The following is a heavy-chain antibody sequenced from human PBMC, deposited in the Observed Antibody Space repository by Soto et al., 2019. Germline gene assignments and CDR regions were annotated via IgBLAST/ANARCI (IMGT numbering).Heavy chain of an antibody. CDR2: IIPIVGIA. Sequence: GASVKVSCKASGGTFSSYTISWVRQAPGQGLEWMGRIIPIVGIANYAQKFQGRVTMTEDTSTDTAYMELSSLRSEDTAVYYCATDSPSGWRFFDYWGQGTLVTVSS. J-gene: IGHJ4*02. CDR3: ATDSPSGWRFFDY. D-gene: IGHD6-19*01. V-gene: IGHV1-69*04. CDR1: GGTFSSYT.